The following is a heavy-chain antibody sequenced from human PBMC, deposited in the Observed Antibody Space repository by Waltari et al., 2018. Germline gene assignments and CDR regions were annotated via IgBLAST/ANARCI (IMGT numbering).Heavy chain of an antibody. J-gene: IGHJ4*02. Sequence: EVQLVESGGGLVKPGGSLRLSCAASGFTLSSYSMNWVRQAPGKGLEWVSSISSSSSYIYYADSVKGRFTISRDNAKNTLYLQMNSLRAEDTAVYYCARDLTMALDYWGQGTLVTVSS. D-gene: IGHD3-10*01. CDR3: ARDLTMALDY. CDR1: GFTLSSYS. V-gene: IGHV3-21*01. CDR2: ISSSSSYI.